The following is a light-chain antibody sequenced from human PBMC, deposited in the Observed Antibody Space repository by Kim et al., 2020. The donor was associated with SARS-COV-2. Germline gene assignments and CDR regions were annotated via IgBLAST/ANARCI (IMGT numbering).Light chain of an antibody. Sequence: SPGDRVTLPCRASQSVRYTVAWLQQKPGQAPLLLIYDSSTSPTGIPATFSGSGSGTEFTLAISNLRSEDFAFYYCQQYNSWPPTFGGGTKVDIK. CDR2: DSS. J-gene: IGKJ4*01. V-gene: IGKV3-15*01. CDR3: QQYNSWPPT. CDR1: QSVRYT.